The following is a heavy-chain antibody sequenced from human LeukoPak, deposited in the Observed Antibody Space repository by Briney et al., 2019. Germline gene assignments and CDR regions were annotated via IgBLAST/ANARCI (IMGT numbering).Heavy chain of an antibody. D-gene: IGHD6-19*01. CDR2: INPNSGGT. V-gene: IGHV1-2*02. Sequence: ASVKVSCKASGYTFTGYYMHWVRQAPGQGLEWMGWINPNSGGTNYAQKFQGRVTMTRDTSISTAYMELSRLRSDDTAVYYCARTAVAGTGNAFDIWGQGTMVTVSS. CDR1: GYTFTGYY. J-gene: IGHJ3*02. CDR3: ARTAVAGTGNAFDI.